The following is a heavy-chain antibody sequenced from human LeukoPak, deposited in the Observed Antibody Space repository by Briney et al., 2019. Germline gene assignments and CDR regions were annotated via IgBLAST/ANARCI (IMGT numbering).Heavy chain of an antibody. D-gene: IGHD2-21*02. Sequence: GGSLRLSCTASGFTFSSYWMSWVRQAPGKGLEWVANIKQDGSEKDYVDSVKGRFTISRDNPKNSLYLQMNSLRAEDTAVYYCARYCGGDCYGMDVWGQGTTVTVSS. J-gene: IGHJ6*02. V-gene: IGHV3-7*01. CDR2: IKQDGSEK. CDR3: ARYCGGDCYGMDV. CDR1: GFTFSSYW.